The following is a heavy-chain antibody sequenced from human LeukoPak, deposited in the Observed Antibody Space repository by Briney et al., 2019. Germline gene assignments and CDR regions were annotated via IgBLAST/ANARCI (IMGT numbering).Heavy chain of an antibody. CDR2: ISTDGSSR. J-gene: IGHJ6*02. CDR1: GLTFSSYW. D-gene: IGHD2/OR15-2a*01. V-gene: IGHV3-74*01. Sequence: PGGSLRLSCAASGLTFSSYWMHWLRQEPPKGLVWVSRISTDGSSRSYADSVKGRFTISRDNGKNTLYLQMNSLRAQDTAVYYCASYLPSLPSGMDVWGQGATVTVSS. CDR3: ASYLPSLPSGMDV.